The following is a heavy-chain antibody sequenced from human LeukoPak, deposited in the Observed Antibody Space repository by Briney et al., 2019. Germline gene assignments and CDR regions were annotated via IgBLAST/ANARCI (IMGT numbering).Heavy chain of an antibody. D-gene: IGHD3-9*01. CDR3: ARMNVLRYFDWLRGDDAFDI. CDR2: IYHSGSS. Sequence: PSETLSLTCTVSGTSMTSYFWSWIRQPPGKGLEWIGYIYHSGSSFYNPSLKSRVTISVDTSKNQFSLKLSSVTAADTAVYYCARMNVLRYFDWLRGDDAFDIWGQGTMVTVSS. V-gene: IGHV4-59*08. CDR1: GTSMTSYF. J-gene: IGHJ3*02.